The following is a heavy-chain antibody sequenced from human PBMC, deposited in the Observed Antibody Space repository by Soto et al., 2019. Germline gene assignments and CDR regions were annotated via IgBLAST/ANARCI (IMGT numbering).Heavy chain of an antibody. Sequence: QVQLVQSGAEVKKPGASVKVSCKASGYTFTSYGISWVRQAPGQGLEWMGWISAYNGNTNYAQQLQGRVTTTTDTSTSTAYIELRSLRSDDTAVYSCARDLAAVNCDYWGQGTLVTVSA. CDR2: ISAYNGNT. J-gene: IGHJ4*02. CDR3: ARDLAAVNCDY. V-gene: IGHV1-18*01. CDR1: GYTFTSYG. D-gene: IGHD6-13*01.